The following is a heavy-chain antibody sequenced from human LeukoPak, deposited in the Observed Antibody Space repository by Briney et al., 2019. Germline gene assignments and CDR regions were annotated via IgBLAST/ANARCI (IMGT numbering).Heavy chain of an antibody. V-gene: IGHV4-59*01. CDR1: GGSISSYY. Sequence: PSETLSLTCAVSGGSISSYYWSWIRQPPGKGLEWIGYTYYSGSANCSPSLKSRVTMSVDTSKNQFSLRLNSVTAADTAVYYCARGGSRDGYNRPLDYWGQGTLVTVSS. CDR2: TYYSGSA. D-gene: IGHD5-24*01. J-gene: IGHJ4*02. CDR3: ARGGSRDGYNRPLDY.